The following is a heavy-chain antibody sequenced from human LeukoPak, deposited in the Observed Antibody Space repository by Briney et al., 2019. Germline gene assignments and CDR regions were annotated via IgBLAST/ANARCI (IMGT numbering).Heavy chain of an antibody. CDR3: ARDRGQYYDILTGYYTAYYYYYMDV. D-gene: IGHD3-9*01. CDR1: GYTFNTYG. J-gene: IGHJ6*03. Sequence: ASVKVSCKASGYTFNTYGITWVRQAPGQGLEWMGWISAYNGNTNYAQKFQGRGTMTRDISTSTVYMELSSLRSEDTAVYYCARDRGQYYDILTGYYTAYYYYYMDVWGKGTTATVSS. CDR2: ISAYNGNT. V-gene: IGHV1-18*01.